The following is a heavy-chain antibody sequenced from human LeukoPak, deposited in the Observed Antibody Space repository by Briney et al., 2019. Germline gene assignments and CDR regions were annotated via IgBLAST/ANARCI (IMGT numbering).Heavy chain of an antibody. D-gene: IGHD6-25*01. CDR1: GGSISSGGYY. CDR2: IYYSGSA. J-gene: IGHJ4*02. V-gene: IGHV4-31*03. Sequence: SETLSLTCTVSGGSISSGGYYWSWVRQHPGKGLEWIGYIYYSGSAYYNPSLKSRVTISVDTSKNQFSLKLSSLTAADTAVYYCARDSSGGPAGFDYWGQGTLVTVSS. CDR3: ARDSSGGPAGFDY.